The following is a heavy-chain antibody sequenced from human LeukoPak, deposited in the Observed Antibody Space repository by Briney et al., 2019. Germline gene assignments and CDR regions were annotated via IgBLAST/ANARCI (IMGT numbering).Heavy chain of an antibody. D-gene: IGHD3-10*01. Sequence: SVTVSCKASGYTFTSYGISWVRQAPGQGLEWMGRIIPILGIANYAQKFQGRVTITADKSTSTAYMELSSLRSEDTAVYYCARRVSDGAFDIWGQGTMVTVSS. V-gene: IGHV1-69*04. CDR3: ARRVSDGAFDI. CDR2: IIPILGIA. CDR1: GYTFTSYG. J-gene: IGHJ3*02.